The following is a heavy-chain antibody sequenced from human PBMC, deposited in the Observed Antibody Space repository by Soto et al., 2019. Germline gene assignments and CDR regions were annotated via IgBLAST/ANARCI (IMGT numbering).Heavy chain of an antibody. D-gene: IGHD3-22*01. CDR1: GFTFSSYA. CDR2: ISGSGGST. Sequence: GGSLRLSCAASGFTFSSYAMSWVRQAPGKGLEWVSAISGSGGSTYYADSVKGRFTISRDNSKNTLYLQMNSLRAEDTAVYYCAKGSEEVVIVALYGMAVWGQGTTVTVSS. CDR3: AKGSEEVVIVALYGMAV. J-gene: IGHJ6*02. V-gene: IGHV3-23*01.